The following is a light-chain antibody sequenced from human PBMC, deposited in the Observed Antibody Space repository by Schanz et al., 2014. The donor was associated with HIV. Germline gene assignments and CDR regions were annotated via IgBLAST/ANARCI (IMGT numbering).Light chain of an antibody. CDR1: QSVSSR. J-gene: IGKJ1*01. CDR2: DAS. CDR3: QQYGSSPT. Sequence: EVVLTQSPATLSLSPGERATLSCRASQSVSSRLAWYQQKPGQAPRLLIFDASNRAADIPARFSGSGSETDFTLTISSLEPEDFAVYYCQQYGSSPTFGQGTKVEI. V-gene: IGKV3-11*01.